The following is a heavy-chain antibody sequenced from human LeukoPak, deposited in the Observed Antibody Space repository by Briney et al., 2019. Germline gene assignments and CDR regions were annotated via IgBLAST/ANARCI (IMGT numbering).Heavy chain of an antibody. CDR1: GYSISSGYY. D-gene: IGHD3-22*01. CDR3: ASTNYYDSSGYYDY. CDR2: IYHSGST. Sequence: PSETLSLTCTVSGYSISSGYYWGWIRQPPGKGLEWIGSIYHSGSTYYNPSLKSRVTISVDTSKNQFSLKLSSVTAADTAVYYCASTNYYDSSGYYDYWGQGTLVAVFS. V-gene: IGHV4-38-2*02. J-gene: IGHJ4*02.